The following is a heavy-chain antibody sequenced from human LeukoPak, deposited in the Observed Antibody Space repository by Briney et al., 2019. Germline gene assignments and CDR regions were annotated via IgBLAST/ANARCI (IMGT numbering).Heavy chain of an antibody. CDR1: GFTFSSYW. CDR2: INNDGSST. J-gene: IGHJ3*02. Sequence: GGSLRLSCGASGFTFSSYWVHWVRQAPGKGLVWVSRINNDGSSTSYADSVQGRFTISRDNSKNTLYLQMNSLRAEDTAVYYCADSSGALDAFDIWGQGTMVTVSS. CDR3: ADSSGALDAFDI. D-gene: IGHD3-22*01. V-gene: IGHV3-74*01.